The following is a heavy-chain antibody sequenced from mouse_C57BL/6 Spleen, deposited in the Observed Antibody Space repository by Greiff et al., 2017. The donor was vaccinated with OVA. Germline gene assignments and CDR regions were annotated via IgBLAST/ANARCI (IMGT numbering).Heavy chain of an antibody. V-gene: IGHV1-78*01. CDR1: GYTFTDHT. D-gene: IGHD2-3*01. CDR3: ARNDGYCGAWFAY. J-gene: IGHJ3*01. CDR2: INPSDGST. Sequence: VQLQQSDAELVKPGASVKISCKVSGYTFTDHTIHWMKQRPEKGLEWIGYINPSDGSTKYHEKFKGKATLTADKSSSTAYMQFNSLTSEDSAVYFCARNDGYCGAWFAYWGQGTLVTVSA.